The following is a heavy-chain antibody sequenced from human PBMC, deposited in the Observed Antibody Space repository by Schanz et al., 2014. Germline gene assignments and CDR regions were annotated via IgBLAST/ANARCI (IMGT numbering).Heavy chain of an antibody. J-gene: IGHJ6*02. V-gene: IGHV3-23*01. D-gene: IGHD2-15*01. Sequence: EVQLLESGGGLVQPGGSLRLSCAASGFTFSSYAMSWVRQAPGKGLEWVSGISGSGGSTYYADSVKGRFTISRDNSKTTLSLQMNSLSADDTAVFYCAKGMGYCSGGTCYDYYYYGLDVCGQGTTVTVSS. CDR3: AKGMGYCSGGTCYDYYYYGLDV. CDR1: GFTFSSYA. CDR2: ISGSGGST.